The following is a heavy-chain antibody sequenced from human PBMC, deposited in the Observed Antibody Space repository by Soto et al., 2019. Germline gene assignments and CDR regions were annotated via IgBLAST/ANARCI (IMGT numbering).Heavy chain of an antibody. CDR3: AREDIVATLGDAFDI. V-gene: IGHV3-33*01. CDR2: IWYDGSNK. Sequence: QVQLVESGGGVVQPGRSLRLSCAASGFTFSSYGMHWVRQAPGKGLEWVAVIWYDGSNKYYADSVKGRFTISRDNSKNTLYLQMTSLRAENKAVYYCAREDIVATLGDAFDIWGQGTIVTVSS. D-gene: IGHD5-12*01. CDR1: GFTFSSYG. J-gene: IGHJ3*02.